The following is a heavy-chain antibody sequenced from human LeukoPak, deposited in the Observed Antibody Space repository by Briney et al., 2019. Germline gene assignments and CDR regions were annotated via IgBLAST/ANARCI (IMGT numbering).Heavy chain of an antibody. V-gene: IGHV4-34*01. CDR2: INHSGTT. CDR1: GGSFSDYF. CDR3: ARVFGGYSLRENLYYFDY. Sequence: SETLSLTCAVYGGSFSDYFWSWIRQPPGKGLEWIGEINHSGTTNYNPSLKSRVSISVDTSKNELSLKVNYVTVADTAVYYCARVFGGYSLRENLYYFDYWGQGTLVTVSP. J-gene: IGHJ4*02. D-gene: IGHD5-12*01.